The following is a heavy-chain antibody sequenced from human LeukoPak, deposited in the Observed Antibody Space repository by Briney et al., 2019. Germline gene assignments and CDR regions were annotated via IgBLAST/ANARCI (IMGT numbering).Heavy chain of an antibody. V-gene: IGHV4-4*07. CDR2: IYTSGST. CDR3: ASLHCSSTSCYNNWFDP. J-gene: IGHJ5*02. D-gene: IGHD2-2*02. Sequence: PSETLSLTCTVSGGSISSDYWSWIRQPAGKGLEWIGGIYTSGSTNYNPSLKSRVTMSVDTSKNQSSLKLSSVTAAHTSVYYCASLHCSSTSCYNNWFDPWGQGTLVSVPS. CDR1: GGSISSDY.